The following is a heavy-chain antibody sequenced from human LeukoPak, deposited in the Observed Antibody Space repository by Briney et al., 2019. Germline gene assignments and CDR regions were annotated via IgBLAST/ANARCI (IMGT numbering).Heavy chain of an antibody. Sequence: PGGSLRLSCAASGFTFSSYWMSWVRQAPGKGLEWVANIKQDGSEKYYVDSVKGRFTISRDNAKNSLYLQMNSLRAEDTAVYYCARAGYYDYVWGSYRQYYFDYWGQGTLVTVSS. D-gene: IGHD3-16*02. CDR3: ARAGYYDYVWGSYRQYYFDY. J-gene: IGHJ4*02. V-gene: IGHV3-7*01. CDR2: IKQDGSEK. CDR1: GFTFSSYW.